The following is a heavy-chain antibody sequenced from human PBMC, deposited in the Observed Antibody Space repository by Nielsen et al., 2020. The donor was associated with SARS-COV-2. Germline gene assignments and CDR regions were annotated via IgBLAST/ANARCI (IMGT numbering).Heavy chain of an antibody. D-gene: IGHD1-26*01. J-gene: IGHJ4*02. Sequence: GGSLRLSCVASGFTVSDYYMSWVRQAPGKGLEWLPYISSSGTNTEYADSVKGRFTISKDDAKNSLYLQMNSLRPDDTAAYFCARDGDSGSPGKYWGQGTLVTVSS. V-gene: IGHV3-11*01. CDR1: GFTVSDYY. CDR3: ARDGDSGSPGKY. CDR2: ISSSGTNT.